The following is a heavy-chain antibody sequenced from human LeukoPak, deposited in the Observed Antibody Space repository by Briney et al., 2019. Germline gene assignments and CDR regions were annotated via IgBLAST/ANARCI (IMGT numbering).Heavy chain of an antibody. J-gene: IGHJ4*02. CDR2: IYPGDSDT. CDR1: GYSFTSYW. Sequence: GESLKISCKGSGYSFTSYWIGWVRQMPGKGLEWMGIIYPGDSDTRYSPSFQGQVTISADKSISTAYLQWSSLKASDTAMYYCARLMADCGGDCYHDYWGQGTLVTVSS. CDR3: ARLMADCGGDCYHDY. D-gene: IGHD2-21*01. V-gene: IGHV5-51*01.